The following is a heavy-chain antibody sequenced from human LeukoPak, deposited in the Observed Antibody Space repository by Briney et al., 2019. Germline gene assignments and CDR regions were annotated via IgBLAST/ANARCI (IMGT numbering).Heavy chain of an antibody. CDR3: ARDGEDGDYEGLFDY. CDR2: IYHSGST. J-gene: IGHJ4*02. V-gene: IGHV4-38-2*02. D-gene: IGHD4-17*01. CDR1: GYSISSGYY. Sequence: PSETLSLTCTVSGYSISSGYYWGWIRQPPGKGLEWIGSIYHSGSTYYNPSLKSRVTISVDTSKNQFSLKLSSVSAADTAVYYCARDGEDGDYEGLFDYWGQGTLVTVSS.